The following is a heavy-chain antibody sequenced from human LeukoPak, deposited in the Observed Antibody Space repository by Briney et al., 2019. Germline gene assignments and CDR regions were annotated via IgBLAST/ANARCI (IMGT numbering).Heavy chain of an antibody. D-gene: IGHD5-12*01. CDR1: GGSFSGYY. CDR3: ASRAISGYGYNWFDP. J-gene: IGHJ5*02. V-gene: IGHV4-34*01. Sequence: SETLSLTCAVYGGSFSGYYWSWIRQPPGKGLEWVGEINHSGSTNYNPSLKSRVTISVDTSKNQFSLKLSSVTAADTAVYYCASRAISGYGYNWFDPWGQGTLVTVSS. CDR2: INHSGST.